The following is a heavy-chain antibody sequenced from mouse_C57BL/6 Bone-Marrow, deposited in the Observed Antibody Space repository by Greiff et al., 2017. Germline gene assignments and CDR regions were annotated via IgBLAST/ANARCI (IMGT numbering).Heavy chain of an antibody. V-gene: IGHV1-74*01. CDR3: AIERLSRWLRQGGYYFDY. CDR2: IHPSDSDT. D-gene: IGHD2-2*01. CDR1: GYTFTSYW. J-gene: IGHJ2*01. Sequence: VQLQQPGAELVKPGASVKVSCKASGYTFTSYWMHWVKQRPGQGLEWIGRIHPSDSDTNYNQKFKGKATLTVDKSSSTAYMQLSSLTSEDSAVXYCAIERLSRWLRQGGYYFDYWGQGTTLTVSS.